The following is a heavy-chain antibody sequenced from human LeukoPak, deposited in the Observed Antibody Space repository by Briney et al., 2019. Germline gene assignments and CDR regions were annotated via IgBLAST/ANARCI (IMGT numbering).Heavy chain of an antibody. CDR3: AREADGFDI. Sequence: GGSLRLSCAASGFNFGNYAMHWVRQAPGKGLEWVSLIPSGGFYEYYADSVKGRFTISRDDSGNTLYLQLNSLTTEYTALYYCAREADGFDIWGQGTMVTVSS. CDR1: GFNFGNYA. V-gene: IGHV3-30-3*01. J-gene: IGHJ3*02. CDR2: IPSGGFYE.